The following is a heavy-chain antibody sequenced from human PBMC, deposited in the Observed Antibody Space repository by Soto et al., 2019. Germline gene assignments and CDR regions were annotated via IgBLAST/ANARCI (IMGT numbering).Heavy chain of an antibody. CDR2: IYYSGST. J-gene: IGHJ5*02. V-gene: IGHV4-61*01. D-gene: IGHD2-15*01. CDR1: GGSVSSGSYY. CDR3: ARGTPSPLIVRSSRGPWFDP. Sequence: PSETLSLTCTVSGGSVSSGSYYWSWIRQPPGKGLEWIGYIYYSGSTNYNPSLKSRVTISVDTSKNQFSLKLSSVTAADTAVYFCARGTPSPLIVRSSRGPWFDPWGQGTLVTVSS.